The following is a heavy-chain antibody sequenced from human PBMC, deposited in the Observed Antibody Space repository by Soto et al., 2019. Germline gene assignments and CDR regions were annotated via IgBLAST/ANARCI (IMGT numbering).Heavy chain of an antibody. V-gene: IGHV4-59*01. CDR3: ARGNFDVWGSYRGYFDY. CDR1: GGSISSYY. CDR2: IYYSGST. D-gene: IGHD3-16*02. J-gene: IGHJ4*02. Sequence: QVQLQESGPGLVKPSETLSLTCTVSGGSISSYYWSWIRQPPGKGLEWIGYIYYSGSTNYNPSLKSRVTISVDTSNNQFSLKLSSVTAADTAGYYCARGNFDVWGSYRGYFDYWGQGTLVTVSS.